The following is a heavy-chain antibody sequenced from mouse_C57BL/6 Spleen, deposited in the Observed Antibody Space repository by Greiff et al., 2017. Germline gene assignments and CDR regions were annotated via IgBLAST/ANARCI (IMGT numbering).Heavy chain of an antibody. J-gene: IGHJ4*01. CDR2: IHPNSGST. V-gene: IGHV1-64*01. Sequence: QVQLQQPGAELVKPGASVKLSCKASGYTFTSYWMHWVKQRPGQGLEWIGMIHPNSGSTNYNQKFKSKATLTVDKSSSTAYMQLSSLTSEDSAVYYCAGPHYGSSYYAMDYWGQGTSVTVSS. CDR1: GYTFTSYW. D-gene: IGHD1-1*01. CDR3: AGPHYGSSYYAMDY.